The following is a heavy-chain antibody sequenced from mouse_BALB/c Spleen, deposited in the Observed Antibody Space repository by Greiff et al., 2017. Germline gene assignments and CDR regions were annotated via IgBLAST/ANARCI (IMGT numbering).Heavy chain of an antibody. V-gene: IGHV5-4*02. J-gene: IGHJ3*01. CDR3: ASCPAY. Sequence: EVQVVESGGGLVKPGGSLKLSCAASGFTFSDYYMYWVRQTPEKRLEWVATISDGGSYTYYPDSVKGRVTISRDNAKNNLYLQMSSLKSEDTAIYYCASCPAYWGQGTLVTVSA. CDR1: GFTFSDYY. CDR2: ISDGGSYT.